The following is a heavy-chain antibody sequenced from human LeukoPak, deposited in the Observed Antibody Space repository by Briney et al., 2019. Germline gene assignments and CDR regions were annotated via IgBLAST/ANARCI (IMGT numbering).Heavy chain of an antibody. CDR3: ARNSGLLWFRDSLQDYHYLDV. V-gene: IGHV4-4*07. Sequence: SETLSLTCTVSGGSISRYYWSWIRQPAGKGLEWIGHISTSGNTNYNPSLKSRVTMSVDTSKNQFSLKLSSVTAADTAVYYCARNSGLLWFRDSLQDYHYLDVWGKGTTVTVSS. CDR2: ISTSGNT. D-gene: IGHD3-10*01. J-gene: IGHJ6*03. CDR1: GGSISRYY.